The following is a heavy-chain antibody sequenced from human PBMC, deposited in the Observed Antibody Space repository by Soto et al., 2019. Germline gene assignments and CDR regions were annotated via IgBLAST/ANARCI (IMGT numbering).Heavy chain of an antibody. J-gene: IGHJ4*02. CDR1: GFTFSSYA. CDR3: AKPPDYNWNDY. D-gene: IGHD1-20*01. CDR2: VSGSGGST. V-gene: IGHV3-23*01. Sequence: EVQLLESGGGLVQPGGSLRLSCAASGFTFSSYAMSWVRQAPGKGLAWISAVSGSGGSTYYADSVKGRFTISRDNSKDTLYLQMNNLRAEDTAVYYCAKPPDYNWNDYWGQGTLVTVSS.